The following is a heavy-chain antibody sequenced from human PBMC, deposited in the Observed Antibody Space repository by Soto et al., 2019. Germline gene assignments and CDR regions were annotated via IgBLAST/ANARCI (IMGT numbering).Heavy chain of an antibody. J-gene: IGHJ4*02. CDR3: ARVPALRLMTTANLRRNPSRYYFDY. Sequence: QVQLQQWGAGLLKPSETLSLTCAVYGGSFSGYYWSWIRQPPGRGLGGMGEINIMGGTNNNPSLKSRVTISVDTSKNQFSLKLSSVTAADTAVYYCARVPALRLMTTANLRRNPSRYYFDYWGQGTLVTVSS. D-gene: IGHD4-17*01. CDR1: GGSFSGYY. V-gene: IGHV4-34*01. CDR2: INIMGGT.